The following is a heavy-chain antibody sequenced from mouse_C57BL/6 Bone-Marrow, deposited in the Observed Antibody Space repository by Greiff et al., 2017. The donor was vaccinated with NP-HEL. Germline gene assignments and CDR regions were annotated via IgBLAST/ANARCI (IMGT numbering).Heavy chain of an antibody. CDR1: GYTFTSYW. V-gene: IGHV1-50*01. D-gene: IGHD2-5*01. Sequence: QVQLQQPGAELVKPGASVKLSCKASGYTFTSYWMQWVKQRPGQGLEWIGEIDPSDSYTNYNQKFKGKATLTVDTSSSTAYMQLSSLTSEDSAVYYCARWGTYYSNYPISMDYWGQGTSVTVSS. J-gene: IGHJ4*01. CDR3: ARWGTYYSNYPISMDY. CDR2: IDPSDSYT.